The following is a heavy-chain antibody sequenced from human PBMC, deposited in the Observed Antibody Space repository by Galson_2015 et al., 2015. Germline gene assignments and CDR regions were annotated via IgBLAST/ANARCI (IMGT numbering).Heavy chain of an antibody. V-gene: IGHV1-24*01. D-gene: IGHD6-19*01. Sequence: SVKVSCKVSGYTLTELSMHWVRQAPGKGLEWMGGFDPEDGETIYAQKFQGRVTMTEDTSTDTAYMELSSLRSEDAAVYYCATPYSSGWGPFDYWGQGTLVTVSS. CDR2: FDPEDGET. CDR1: GYTLTELS. CDR3: ATPYSSGWGPFDY. J-gene: IGHJ4*02.